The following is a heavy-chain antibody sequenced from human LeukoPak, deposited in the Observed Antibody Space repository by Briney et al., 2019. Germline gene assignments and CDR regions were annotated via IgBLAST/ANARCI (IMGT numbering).Heavy chain of an antibody. J-gene: IGHJ5*02. V-gene: IGHV4-34*01. CDR3: ARGLVRFLAAGKRWFDP. Sequence: SETLSLTRADYGGSFSGYYWSWIRQPPGKGLEWIGEINHSGSTNYNPSLKSRVTISVDTSKNQFSLKLSSVTAADTAVYYCARGLVRFLAAGKRWFDPWGQGTLVTVSS. D-gene: IGHD6-13*01. CDR2: INHSGST. CDR1: GGSFSGYY.